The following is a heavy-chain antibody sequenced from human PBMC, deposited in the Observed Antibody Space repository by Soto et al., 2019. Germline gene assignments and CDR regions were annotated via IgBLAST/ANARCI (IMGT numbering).Heavy chain of an antibody. J-gene: IGHJ3*01. V-gene: IGHV4-59*01. CDR1: GGSISNSY. Sequence: SETLSLTCAVSGGSISNSYWSWIRQPPGKGLEWIGYIYYSGSTNYNPSLKSRVTISIDTSKNQFSLKLSSVTAADTAVYYCAREPIGGVRFAFDVWGQGTMVTVSS. D-gene: IGHD2-8*02. CDR2: IYYSGST. CDR3: AREPIGGVRFAFDV.